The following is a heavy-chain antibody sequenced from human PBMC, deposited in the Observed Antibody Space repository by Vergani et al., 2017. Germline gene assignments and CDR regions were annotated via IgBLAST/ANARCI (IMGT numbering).Heavy chain of an antibody. D-gene: IGHD6-19*01. V-gene: IGHV4-34*01. CDR2: INHSGST. J-gene: IGHJ4*02. CDR3: ARGDMGAGYSSGWRASFDY. Sequence: QVQLQQWGAGLLKPSETLSLTCAVYGGSFSGYYWSGIRQPPGKGLEWIGEINHSGSTNDNPSLKSRVTISVDTSKNKFSLKLGSVTAADTAVYYCARGDMGAGYSSGWRASFDYWGQGTLVTVSS. CDR1: GGSFSGYY.